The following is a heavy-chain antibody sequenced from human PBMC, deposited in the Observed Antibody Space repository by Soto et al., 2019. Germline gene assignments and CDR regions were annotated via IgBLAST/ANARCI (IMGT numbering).Heavy chain of an antibody. Sequence: ASVKVSCKASGYTFTSYDINWARQATGQGLEWMGWMNPNSGNTGYAQKFQGRVTMTRNTSISTAYMELSSLRSEDTAVYYCARRPYYYDTSGYYLDAFDIWGQGTMVTVSS. CDR1: GYTFTSYD. V-gene: IGHV1-8*01. D-gene: IGHD3-22*01. CDR3: ARRPYYYDTSGYYLDAFDI. CDR2: MNPNSGNT. J-gene: IGHJ3*02.